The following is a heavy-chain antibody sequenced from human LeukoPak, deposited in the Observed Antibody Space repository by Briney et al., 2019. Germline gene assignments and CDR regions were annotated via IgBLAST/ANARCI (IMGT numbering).Heavy chain of an antibody. V-gene: IGHV3-21*01. CDR1: GFTFSSYS. CDR3: ARGEMATTID. D-gene: IGHD5-24*01. Sequence: GGSLRLSCAASGFTFSSYSMNWVRQAPGKGLEWVSSISSSSSYIYYADSVKGRFTISRDSAQNSLYLQMNSLRAEDTAVYYCARGEMATTIDWGQGTLVTVSS. J-gene: IGHJ4*02. CDR2: ISSSSSYI.